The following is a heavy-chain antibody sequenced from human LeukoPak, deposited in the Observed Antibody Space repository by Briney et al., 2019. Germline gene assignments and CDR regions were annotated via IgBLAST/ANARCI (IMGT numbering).Heavy chain of an antibody. CDR1: GGTFSSYA. CDR2: IIPILGIA. Sequence: ASVKVSCKASGGTFSSYAISWVRQAPGQGLEWMGRIIPILGIANYAQKFQGRVTITADKSTSTAYMELSSLRSDDTAVYYCARSDGEYFQHWGQGTLVTVSS. V-gene: IGHV1-69*04. D-gene: IGHD5-24*01. J-gene: IGHJ1*01. CDR3: ARSDGEYFQH.